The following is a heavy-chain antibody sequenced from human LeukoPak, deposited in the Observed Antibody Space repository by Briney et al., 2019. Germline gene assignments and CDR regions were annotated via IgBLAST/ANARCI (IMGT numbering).Heavy chain of an antibody. Sequence: PGGSLRLSCAASGFTFSSYAMSWVRQAPGKGLEWVGRIKSKTDGGTTDYAAPVKGRFTISRDDSKNTLYLQMNSLKTEDTAVYYCTTDRIHYYYDSSRHGYWGQGTLVTVSS. J-gene: IGHJ4*02. D-gene: IGHD3-22*01. CDR1: GFTFSSYA. CDR2: IKSKTDGGTT. V-gene: IGHV3-15*01. CDR3: TTDRIHYYYDSSRHGY.